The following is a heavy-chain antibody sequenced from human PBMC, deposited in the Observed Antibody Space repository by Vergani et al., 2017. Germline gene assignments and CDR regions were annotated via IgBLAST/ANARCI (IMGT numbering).Heavy chain of an antibody. J-gene: IGHJ4*02. V-gene: IGHV3-30*18. CDR3: AKGLSYSTAWPHFDS. D-gene: IGHD4-11*01. CDR2: ISYDGDRR. Sequence: VQLLQSGGGVIQPGGSVRLSCAASGLPVSGFAFNTYAMIWVRQAPGKGLEWVAMISYDGDRRDYGDFAKGRFTISRDSSKTVYLQMNSLRVEDTAMYFCAKGLSYSTAWPHFDSRGQGTLVTVSS. CDR1: GLPVSGFAFNTYA.